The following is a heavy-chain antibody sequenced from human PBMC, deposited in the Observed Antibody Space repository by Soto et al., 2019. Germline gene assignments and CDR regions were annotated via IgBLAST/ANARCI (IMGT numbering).Heavy chain of an antibody. CDR2: IKSKTDGGTT. CDR3: TTDHGDYPNWFDP. CDR1: GFTFSNAW. D-gene: IGHD4-17*01. Sequence: PGGSLRLSCAASGFTFSNAWMSWVRQAPGKGLEWVGRIKSKTDGGTTDYAAPVKGRFTISRDDSKNTLYLQMNSLKTEDTAVYYCTTDHGDYPNWFDPWGQGTLVTVSS. J-gene: IGHJ5*02. V-gene: IGHV3-15*01.